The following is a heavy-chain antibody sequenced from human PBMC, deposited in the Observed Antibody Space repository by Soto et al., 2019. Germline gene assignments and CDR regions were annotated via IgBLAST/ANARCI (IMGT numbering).Heavy chain of an antibody. CDR2: IIPIFGTA. V-gene: IGHV1-69*06. Sequence: VASVKVSCKASGGTFSSYAISWVRQAPGQGLEWMGGIIPIFGTANYAQKFQGRVTITADKSTSTAYMELSSLRSEDTAVYYCARGGGYCSGGSCYPRINWFDPWGQGTLVTVSS. D-gene: IGHD2-15*01. CDR3: ARGGGYCSGGSCYPRINWFDP. CDR1: GGTFSSYA. J-gene: IGHJ5*02.